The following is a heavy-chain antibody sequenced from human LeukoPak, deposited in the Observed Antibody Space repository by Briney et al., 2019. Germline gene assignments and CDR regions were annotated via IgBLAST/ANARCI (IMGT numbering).Heavy chain of an antibody. CDR2: IYNTGST. CDR1: GGSTSNGIYY. V-gene: IGHV4-61*02. Sequence: SETLSLTCTVSGGSTSNGIYYWNWIRQPAGKGLEWIGRIYNTGSTNYSPSLKSRVTISVDTSKNQFSLKLSSVTAADTAVYFCVREYWNGIYMDVWGKGATVTVSS. D-gene: IGHD1-1*01. J-gene: IGHJ6*03. CDR3: VREYWNGIYMDV.